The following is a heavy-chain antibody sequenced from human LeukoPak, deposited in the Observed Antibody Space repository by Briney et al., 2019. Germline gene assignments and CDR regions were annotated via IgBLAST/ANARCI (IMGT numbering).Heavy chain of an antibody. D-gene: IGHD3-10*01. CDR1: GFTFSNAW. CDR2: IKSKSDGGTT. CDR3: TTPGTLSSFDY. V-gene: IGHV3-15*01. J-gene: IGHJ4*02. Sequence: VQPGGSLRLSCAASGFTFSNAWMSWVRQAPGKGLEWVGRIKSKSDGGTTDYAAPVKGRFTISRDDSKNTLFLQMNSLKTEDTAVYYCTTPGTLSSFDYWGQGTLVTVSS.